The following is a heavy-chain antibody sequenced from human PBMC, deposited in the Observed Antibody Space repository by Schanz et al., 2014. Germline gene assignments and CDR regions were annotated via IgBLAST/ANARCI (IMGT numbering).Heavy chain of an antibody. J-gene: IGHJ4*02. CDR3: AREDGSTTSYYFSY. CDR2: IRYDGRNK. V-gene: IGHV3-33*01. CDR1: GFTFISYA. Sequence: QAQLVESGGGVVQPGSSLRLSCVASGFTFISYAIHWVRQAPGEGLEWLAVIRYDGRNKNFVETVKGRFTISRDNSNNTVYLQMNTLRAEDTAVYYCAREDGSTTSYYFSYWGQGTLXTVSS. D-gene: IGHD1-1*01.